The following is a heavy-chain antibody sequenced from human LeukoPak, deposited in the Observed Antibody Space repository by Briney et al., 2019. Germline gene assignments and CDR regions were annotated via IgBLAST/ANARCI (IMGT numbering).Heavy chain of an antibody. J-gene: IGHJ4*02. V-gene: IGHV3-21*04. Sequence: SGGSLRLSCAASGFTFSSYEMNWVRQAPGKGLEWVSSISSSSSYIYYADSVKGRFTISRDNSKNTLYLQMNSLRAEDTAVYYCARGGKRRFGESSYWGQGTLVTVSS. CDR2: ISSSSSYI. CDR3: ARGGKRRFGESSY. D-gene: IGHD3-10*01. CDR1: GFTFSSYE.